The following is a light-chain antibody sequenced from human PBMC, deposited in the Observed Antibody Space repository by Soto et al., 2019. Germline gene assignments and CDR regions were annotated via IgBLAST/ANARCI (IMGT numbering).Light chain of an antibody. J-gene: IGLJ1*01. Sequence: QSVLTQTASVSGSPGQSLTISCTGTNRDIASYNAVSWYQQYPGEAPKLLIYEGTKRPSGVSHRFSASKSGTTASLTISALQAEDEADYYCCSFAGDNLPYVFGTGTKVTVL. CDR1: NRDIASYNA. CDR2: EGT. V-gene: IGLV2-23*01. CDR3: CSFAGDNLPYV.